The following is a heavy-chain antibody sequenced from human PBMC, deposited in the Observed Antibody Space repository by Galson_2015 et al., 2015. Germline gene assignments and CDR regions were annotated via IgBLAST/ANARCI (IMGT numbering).Heavy chain of an antibody. CDR2: ISYDESTK. CDR1: GFTFSTYG. Sequence: SLRLSCAASGFTFSTYGMHWVRQAPGKGLEWVAFISYDESTKYYVDSVKGRFTISRDNSKNTLFLQMNGLRAEDTAVYYCATESGHKCRGGTSFDYWGQGTLVTVSS. CDR3: ATESGHKCRGGTSFDY. D-gene: IGHD3-10*01. J-gene: IGHJ4*02. V-gene: IGHV3-30*03.